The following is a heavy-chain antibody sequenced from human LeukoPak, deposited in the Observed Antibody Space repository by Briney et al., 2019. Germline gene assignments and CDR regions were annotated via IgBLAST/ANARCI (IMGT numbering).Heavy chain of an antibody. D-gene: IGHD5-12*01. V-gene: IGHV3-23*01. CDR2: INSAGST. Sequence: GGSLRLSCAASGFTFSSYAMSWVRQAPGKGLEWVSAINSAGSTYYGDSVRGRFTISRDNSKNVLHLQMNSLRAEDTALYYCAKDQNAVATAPFDYWGLGTLVTVSS. CDR3: AKDQNAVATAPFDY. J-gene: IGHJ4*02. CDR1: GFTFSSYA.